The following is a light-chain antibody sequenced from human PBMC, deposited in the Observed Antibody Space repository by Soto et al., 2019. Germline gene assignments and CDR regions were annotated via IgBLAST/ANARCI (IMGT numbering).Light chain of an antibody. Sequence: EIVLTQSPVTLSLSPGERATLSCRASQSISSSLAWYQHKPGQAPRLLIYNAANRATGIPDRYSSSRSVTDVHLTISSLEPEDSAVYYCQQRSNWPRTFGEGTKVEIK. CDR1: QSISSS. CDR2: NAA. CDR3: QQRSNWPRT. J-gene: IGKJ1*01. V-gene: IGKV3-11*01.